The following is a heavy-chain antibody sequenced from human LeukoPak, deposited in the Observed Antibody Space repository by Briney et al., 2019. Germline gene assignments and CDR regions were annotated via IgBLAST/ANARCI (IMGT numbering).Heavy chain of an antibody. CDR1: GGSISSYY. CDR2: IYYSGST. V-gene: IGHV4-59*01. Sequence: PSETLSLTCTVSGGSISSYYWSWIRQPPGKGLEWIGYIYYSGSTNYNPSLKSRVTISVDTSKNQFSLKLSSVTAADTAVYYCARDRRDYDFSFDPWGQGTLVTVSS. J-gene: IGHJ5*02. CDR3: ARDRRDYDFSFDP. D-gene: IGHD3-3*01.